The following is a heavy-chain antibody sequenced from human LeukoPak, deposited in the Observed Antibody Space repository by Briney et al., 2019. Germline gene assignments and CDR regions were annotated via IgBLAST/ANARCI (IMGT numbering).Heavy chain of an antibody. V-gene: IGHV3-66*01. J-gene: IGHJ4*02. Sequence: GGSLRLSCAASGFTVSNNYMSWALQAPGKGLEWVSVIYSGDNAFYADSVKGRFTISRDNSKNTLYLQMNSLRVEDTAVYYCARDQGAAAGNWGQGTLVTVSS. CDR3: ARDQGAAAGN. CDR1: GFTVSNNY. CDR2: IYSGDNA. D-gene: IGHD6-13*01.